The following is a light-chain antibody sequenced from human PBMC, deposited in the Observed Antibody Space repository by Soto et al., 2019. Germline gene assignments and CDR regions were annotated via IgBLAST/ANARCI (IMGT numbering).Light chain of an antibody. V-gene: IGKV3-11*01. CDR2: DAS. CDR3: QQRIDWPPT. Sequence: TQSPSTLSASVGDRVTITCRASQSVSSHLAWFQQRPGQPPRLLIYDASTRATGIPARFSGTGSGTDFTLAISSIEPADSALYSCQQRIDWPPTFGQGTRLEIK. CDR1: QSVSSH. J-gene: IGKJ5*01.